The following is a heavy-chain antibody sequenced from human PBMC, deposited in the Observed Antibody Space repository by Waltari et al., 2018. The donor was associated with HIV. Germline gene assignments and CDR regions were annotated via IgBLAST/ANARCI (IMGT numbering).Heavy chain of an antibody. V-gene: IGHV4-38-2*01. CDR2: IYHSGKT. J-gene: IGHJ4*02. CDR1: GYSISSGFY. Sequence: QVQLQESGPGLVKPSETLSLTCAVSGYSISSGFYWVWIRQPPGKWLEWIGSIYHSGKTFYSPSLKSRVTMSVDTSKNQFSLKLSSVTAADTAMYYCARGGRYSSSLAELDFWGQGTLVTVSS. CDR3: ARGGRYSSSLAELDF. D-gene: IGHD6-6*01.